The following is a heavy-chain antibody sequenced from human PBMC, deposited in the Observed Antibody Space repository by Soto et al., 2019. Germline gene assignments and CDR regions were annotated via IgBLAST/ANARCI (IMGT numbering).Heavy chain of an antibody. V-gene: IGHV5-10-1*01. CDR3: ATRNHDFWSGYSQTPFDY. Sequence: GESLQISCKGSGYSFTSYWIRWVRQMPGKGLERMGRIDPSDSYTNYSPSFQGHVTISADKSISTAYLQWSSLKASDTAMYYCATRNHDFWSGYSQTPFDYWGQGTQVTVSS. J-gene: IGHJ4*02. CDR1: GYSFTSYW. CDR2: IDPSDSYT. D-gene: IGHD3-3*01.